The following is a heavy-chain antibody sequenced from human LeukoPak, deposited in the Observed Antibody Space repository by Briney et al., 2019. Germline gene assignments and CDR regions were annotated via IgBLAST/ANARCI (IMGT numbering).Heavy chain of an antibody. CDR1: GSRFTSYW. D-gene: IGHD4-23*01. Sequence: GESLQISCQGSGSRFTSYWIGWVRQLPGKGLEWMGIIYPGDSDTRYSPSFQGQVTISADKSISTAYLQWSSLKASDTAMYYCARQRVVTGFDYWGQGTLVTVSS. CDR2: IYPGDSDT. CDR3: ARQRVVTGFDY. V-gene: IGHV5-51*01. J-gene: IGHJ4*02.